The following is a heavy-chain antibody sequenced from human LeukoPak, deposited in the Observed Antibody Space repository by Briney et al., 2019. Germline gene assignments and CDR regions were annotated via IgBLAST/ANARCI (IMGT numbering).Heavy chain of an antibody. Sequence: SETLSLTCAVYGGSFSGYYWSWIRQPPGKGLEWIGEINHSGSTNYNPSLKSRVTISVDTSKNQFSLKLSSVTAADTAVYYCARQWELRGHFDYWGQGTLVTVSS. CDR2: INHSGST. D-gene: IGHD1-26*01. CDR1: GGSFSGYY. J-gene: IGHJ4*02. CDR3: ARQWELRGHFDY. V-gene: IGHV4-34*01.